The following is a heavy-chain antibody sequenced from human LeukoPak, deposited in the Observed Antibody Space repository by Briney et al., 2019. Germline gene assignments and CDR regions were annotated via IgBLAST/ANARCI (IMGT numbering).Heavy chain of an antibody. D-gene: IGHD1-26*01. CDR2: INPSGGST. V-gene: IGHV1-46*01. CDR3: ARDYTRSGSYSPPGY. CDR1: GYTFTSYY. J-gene: IGHJ4*02. Sequence: ASVKVSCXASGYTFTSYYMHWVRQAPGQGLEWMGIINPSGGSTSYAQKFQGRVTMTRDTSMSTVYMELSSLRSEDTAVYYRARDYTRSGSYSPPGYWGQGTLVTVSS.